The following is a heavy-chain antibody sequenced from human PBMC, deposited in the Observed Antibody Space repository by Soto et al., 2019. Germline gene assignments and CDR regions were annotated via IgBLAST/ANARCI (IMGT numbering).Heavy chain of an antibody. CDR1: GDSISRYF. CDR2: INYSGDT. D-gene: IGHD3-10*01. Sequence: QVQLQESGPGLVKPSETLSLTCIVSGDSISRYFWSWIRQPPGKGLEWIGYINYSGDTHSNPSLKSRVTMSVDTSKKQFSLKLSSVTAADTAVYFCARHIYSGSGSSFDYWGQGTLVTVSS. J-gene: IGHJ4*02. V-gene: IGHV4-59*08. CDR3: ARHIYSGSGSSFDY.